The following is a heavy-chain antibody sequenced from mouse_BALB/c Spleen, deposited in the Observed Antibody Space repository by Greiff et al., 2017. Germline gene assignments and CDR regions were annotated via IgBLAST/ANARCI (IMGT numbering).Heavy chain of an antibody. Sequence: EVQLQESGPGLVKPSQSLSLTCTVTGYSITSDCAWNWIRQFPGNKLEWMGYISYSGSTSYNPSLKSRISITRDTSKNQFFLQLNSVTTEDTATYYCARSYGSTYAMDYWGQGTSVTVSS. D-gene: IGHD1-1*01. CDR2: ISYSGST. J-gene: IGHJ4*01. CDR3: ARSYGSTYAMDY. V-gene: IGHV3-2*02. CDR1: GYSITSDCA.